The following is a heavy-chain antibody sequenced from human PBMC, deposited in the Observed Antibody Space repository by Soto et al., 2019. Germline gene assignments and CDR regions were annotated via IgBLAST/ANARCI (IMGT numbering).Heavy chain of an antibody. CDR2: IKSKTDGETT. V-gene: IGHV3-15*01. J-gene: IGHJ6*02. CDR1: GFTFSNAW. D-gene: IGHD2-21*01. Sequence: PGGSLRLSCAASGFTFSNAWMSWVRQAPGKGLEWVGRIKSKTDGETTDYAAPVKGRFTISRDDSKNTLYLQMNSLKTEDTAVYYCTTDTVVPYYYYYYGMDVWGQGTAVTVSS. CDR3: TTDTVVPYYYYYYGMDV.